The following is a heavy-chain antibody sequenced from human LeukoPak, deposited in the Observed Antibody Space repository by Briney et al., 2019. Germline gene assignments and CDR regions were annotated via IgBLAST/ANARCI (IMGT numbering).Heavy chain of an antibody. J-gene: IGHJ4*02. Sequence: SETLSLTCAVSGGSFSGFYWTWIRHRPEKGLEWIGEINHSGSYTNNPSIKSRVTISVATPRNQVFLELTSVTAADTAVYYCARGRYDGAYKGGFYYLDFWGQGTQVTVSS. CDR3: ARGRYDGAYKGGFYYLDF. D-gene: IGHD2-2*01. CDR1: GGSFSGFY. CDR2: INHSGSY. V-gene: IGHV4-34*01.